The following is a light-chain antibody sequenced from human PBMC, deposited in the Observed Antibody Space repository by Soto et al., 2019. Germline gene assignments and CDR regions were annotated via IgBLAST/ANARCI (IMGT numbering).Light chain of an antibody. CDR2: DAS. Sequence: EIVLTQSRATLSLSPGERATLSCRASQSVSSYLDWFQQKPDQAPRLLIYDASNRATDIPTRFSGSGSGTDFTLTITSLDPEDIAIYYCHQRSDWPLTFGGGTQ. CDR1: QSVSSY. CDR3: HQRSDWPLT. V-gene: IGKV3-11*01. J-gene: IGKJ4*01.